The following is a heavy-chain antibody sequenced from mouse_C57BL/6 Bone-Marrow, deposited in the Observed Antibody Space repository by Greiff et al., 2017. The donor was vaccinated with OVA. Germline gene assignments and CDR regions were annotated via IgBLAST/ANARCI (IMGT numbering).Heavy chain of an antibody. CDR2: SRNKANDYTT. Sequence: EVMLVESGGGLVQSGRSLRLSCATSGFTFSDFYMEWVRQAPGKGLEWIAASRNKANDYTTEYSASVKGRFIVSRDTSQSILYLQMNALRAEDTAIYYCARDADSSGLDYWGQGTTLTVSS. D-gene: IGHD3-2*02. J-gene: IGHJ2*01. CDR3: ARDADSSGLDY. V-gene: IGHV7-1*01. CDR1: GFTFSDFY.